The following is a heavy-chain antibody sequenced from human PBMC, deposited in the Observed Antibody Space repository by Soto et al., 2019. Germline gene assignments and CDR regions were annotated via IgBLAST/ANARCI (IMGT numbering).Heavy chain of an antibody. CDR1: GGSISSGGYY. V-gene: IGHV4-31*03. Sequence: SETLSLTCTVSGGSISSGGYYWSWIRQHPGKGLEWIGYIYYSGSTYYNPSLKSRVTISVDTSKNQFSLKLSSVTAADTAVYYCARDKITGLFDYWGQGTLVTISS. CDR2: IYYSGST. CDR3: ARDKITGLFDY. J-gene: IGHJ4*02. D-gene: IGHD2-8*02.